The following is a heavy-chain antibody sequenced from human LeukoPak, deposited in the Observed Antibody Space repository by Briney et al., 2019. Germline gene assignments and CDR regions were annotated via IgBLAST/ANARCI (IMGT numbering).Heavy chain of an antibody. CDR1: GYTFTSYY. V-gene: IGHV1-46*01. CDR3: ARAKEVSGTTFDY. J-gene: IGHJ4*02. CDR2: INPSGGST. D-gene: IGHD1-1*01. Sequence: ASVKVSCKASGYTFTSYYMHWVRQAPGQGLEWMGIINPSGGSTSYAQKFQGRVTMTTDTSTSTAYMELRSLRSDDTAVYYCARAKEVSGTTFDYWGQGTLVTVSS.